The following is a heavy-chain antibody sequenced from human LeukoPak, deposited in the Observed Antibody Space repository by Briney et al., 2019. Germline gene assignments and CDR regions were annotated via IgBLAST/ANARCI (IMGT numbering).Heavy chain of an antibody. CDR2: IYYSGTT. D-gene: IGHD3-22*01. V-gene: IGHV4-39*01. CDR3: TSRGWIVGLVDY. Sequence: SETLSLTCTVSGGSISSSSYYWGWIRQPPGKGLEWIASIYYSGTTYYNPSLKSRASISADTSKNQFSLKLSSVTAAGTAVYYCTSRGWIVGLVDYWGQGTLVTVSS. J-gene: IGHJ4*02. CDR1: GGSISSSSYY.